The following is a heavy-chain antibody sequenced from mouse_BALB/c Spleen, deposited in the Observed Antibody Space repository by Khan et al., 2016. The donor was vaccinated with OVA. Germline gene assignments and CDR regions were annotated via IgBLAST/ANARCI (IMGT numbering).Heavy chain of an antibody. CDR1: GFPLTSYG. D-gene: IGHD6-2*01. CDR2: LWGDGSS. Sequence: QVQLKQSEPGLVAPSQSLSIAFSVPGFPLTSYGVNWVPHPPGMGLVWLGVLWGDGSSNYHPPLISRLIFSKDNSKSHVFLTLNSLQTDDTATYDCAKFSPDYYSTDYWGEGSSVNVSS. J-gene: IGHJ4*01. CDR3: AKFSPDYYSTDY. V-gene: IGHV2-3*01.